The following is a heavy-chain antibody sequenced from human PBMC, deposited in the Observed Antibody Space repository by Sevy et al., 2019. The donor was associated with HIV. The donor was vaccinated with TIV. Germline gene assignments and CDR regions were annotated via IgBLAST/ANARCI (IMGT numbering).Heavy chain of an antibody. CDR1: GFTFSGNW. D-gene: IGHD2-2*02. CDR3: ARDAGYCSSTSCYRGDYFDY. Sequence: GESLKISCAASGFTFSGNWMSWVRQAPGKGLEWVADIKEDGSEKYYVVSVKGRFTISRDNAKKSLYLQMNNLRAEDTAVYYCARDAGYCSSTSCYRGDYFDYRGQGTLVTVSS. V-gene: IGHV3-7*01. J-gene: IGHJ4*02. CDR2: IKEDGSEK.